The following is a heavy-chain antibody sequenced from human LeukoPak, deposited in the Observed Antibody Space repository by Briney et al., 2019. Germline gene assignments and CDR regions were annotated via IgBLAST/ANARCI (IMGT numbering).Heavy chain of an antibody. CDR1: GFTFSRYA. V-gene: IGHV3-53*04. Sequence: GGPLRLSCAASGFTFSRYAMNWVGQAPGKELEWVSIIYSGGSTYYADSVKGRFTISRHNSKNTLYLQMNSLRAEDTAVYYCSRAGTGFNIPGAYWGQGTLVTVSS. CDR3: SRAGTGFNIPGAY. CDR2: IYSGGST. J-gene: IGHJ4*02. D-gene: IGHD1-14*01.